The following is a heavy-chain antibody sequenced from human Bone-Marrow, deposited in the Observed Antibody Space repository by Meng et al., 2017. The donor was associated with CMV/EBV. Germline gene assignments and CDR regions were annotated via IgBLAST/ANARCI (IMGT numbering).Heavy chain of an antibody. CDR1: GFTFSSYA. J-gene: IGHJ4*02. Sequence: GESLKISCAASGFTFSSYAMHWVRQAPGKGLEWVAVISYDGSNKYYADSVKGRFTISRDNSKNTLYLQMNSLRAEDTAVYYCARGLPPTGTIFDYWGQGTLVTVSS. V-gene: IGHV3-30-3*01. CDR3: ARGLPPTGTIFDY. D-gene: IGHD1-1*01. CDR2: ISYDGSNK.